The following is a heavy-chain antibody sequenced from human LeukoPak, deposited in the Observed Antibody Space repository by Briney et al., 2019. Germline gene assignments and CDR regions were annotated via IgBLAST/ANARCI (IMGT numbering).Heavy chain of an antibody. CDR3: AASSATYYYYGLDV. D-gene: IGHD3-10*01. CDR1: GFIVSNRY. V-gene: IGHV3-53*01. CDR2: FYSTGTT. Sequence: GGSLRLSCAASGFIVSNRYMSWVRQPPGKGLEWVSVFYSTGTTNYADSVKGRFTISRDNSKNTLYLQMNSLRVEDTAVYYCAASSATYYYYGLDVWGQGTTVTVSS. J-gene: IGHJ6*02.